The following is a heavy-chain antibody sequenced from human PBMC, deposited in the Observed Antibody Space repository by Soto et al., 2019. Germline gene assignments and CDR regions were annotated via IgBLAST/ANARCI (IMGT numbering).Heavy chain of an antibody. Sequence: GGSLRLSCAASGFTFSSYSMNWVRQAPGKGLEWVSSISSSSSYIYYADSVKGRFTIPRDNAKNSLYLQMNSLRAEDTAVYYCARGKGSYFYYYYMDVWGKGTTVTVSS. V-gene: IGHV3-21*01. D-gene: IGHD1-26*01. CDR3: ARGKGSYFYYYYMDV. CDR2: ISSSSSYI. J-gene: IGHJ6*03. CDR1: GFTFSSYS.